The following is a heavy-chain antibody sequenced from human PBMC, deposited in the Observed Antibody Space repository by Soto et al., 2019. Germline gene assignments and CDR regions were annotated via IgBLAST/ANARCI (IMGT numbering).Heavy chain of an antibody. V-gene: IGHV4-34*01. CDR3: ARGDVVVPAAIGYYFDY. CDR2: INHSGST. CDR1: GGSFSGYY. Sequence: QVQLQQWGAGLLKPSETLSLTCAVYGGSFSGYYWSWIRQPPGKGLEWIGEINHSGSTNYNPSLKSRVTISVDTSKNQFSLKLSSVTAADTAVYYCARGDVVVPAAIGYYFDYWGQGTLVTVSS. D-gene: IGHD2-2*01. J-gene: IGHJ4*02.